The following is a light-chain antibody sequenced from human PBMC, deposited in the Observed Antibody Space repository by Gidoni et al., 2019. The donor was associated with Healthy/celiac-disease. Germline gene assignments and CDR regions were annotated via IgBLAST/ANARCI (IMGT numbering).Light chain of an antibody. V-gene: IGKV1-39*01. J-gene: IGKJ2*01. CDR1: QSISSY. CDR3: QRSYSTPRT. Sequence: DIQMTQSPSSLSASVGDRVTITCRASQSISSYLNWYQQKPGKAHKLLIYAASSLQSGVPARFSGSGSGTDFTLTISRLQPEDFATYYCQRSYSTPRTFGQXTKLEIK. CDR2: AAS.